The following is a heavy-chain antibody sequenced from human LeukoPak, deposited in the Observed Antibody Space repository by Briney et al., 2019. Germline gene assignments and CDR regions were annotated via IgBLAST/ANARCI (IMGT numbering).Heavy chain of an antibody. V-gene: IGHV3-23*01. CDR2: ISGSGGST. CDR3: AKRGKEYSSGWYEDYYGMDV. CDR1: GFTFSSYA. D-gene: IGHD6-19*01. J-gene: IGHJ6*02. Sequence: PGGSLRLSCAASGFTFSSYAMSWVRQAPGKGLEWVSAISGSGGSTYYADSVKGRFTISRDNSKNTLYLQMNSLRAEDTAVYYCAKRGKEYSSGWYEDYYGMDVWGQGTTVTVSS.